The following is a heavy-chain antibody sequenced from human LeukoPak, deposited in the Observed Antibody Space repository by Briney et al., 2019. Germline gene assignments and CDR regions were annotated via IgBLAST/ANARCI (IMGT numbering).Heavy chain of an antibody. CDR2: INPSGGST. J-gene: IGHJ3*02. CDR1: GGTFSSYA. D-gene: IGHD3-22*01. CDR3: AIILWSSGYYYGGDAFDI. Sequence: ASVKVSCKASGGTFSSYAISWVRQAPGQGLEWMGIINPSGGSTSYAQKFQGRVTMTRDTSTSTVYMELSSLRSEDTAVYYCAIILWSSGYYYGGDAFDIWGQGTMVTVSS. V-gene: IGHV1-46*01.